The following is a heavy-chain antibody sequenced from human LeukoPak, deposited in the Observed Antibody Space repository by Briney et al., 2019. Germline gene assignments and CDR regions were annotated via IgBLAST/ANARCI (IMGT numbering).Heavy chain of an antibody. D-gene: IGHD3-10*01. CDR1: GITFKNYN. CDR3: ARGENGSFDY. J-gene: IGHJ4*02. CDR2: IGSASSYV. V-gene: IGHV3-21*04. Sequence: GGSLRLSCAASGITFKNYNMNWVRQAPGKGLEWVAFIGSASSYVFYADSVKGRFTISRDNAKNSLYLQMNSLKAEDTAIYYCARGENGSFDYLGQGTLVIVSS.